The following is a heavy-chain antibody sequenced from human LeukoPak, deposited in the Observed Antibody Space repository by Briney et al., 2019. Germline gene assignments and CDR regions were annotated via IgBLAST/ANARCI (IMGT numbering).Heavy chain of an antibody. V-gene: IGHV1-2*02. J-gene: IGHJ6*02. Sequence: GASVKVSCKASGYTFTGYYMHWVRRAPGQGLEWMGWINPNSGGTNYAQKFQGRATMTRDTSISTAYMELSRLRSDDTAVYYCAKSQAHYYYYYGMDVWGQGTTVTVSS. CDR1: GYTFTGYY. CDR3: AKSQAHYYYYYGMDV. CDR2: INPNSGGT.